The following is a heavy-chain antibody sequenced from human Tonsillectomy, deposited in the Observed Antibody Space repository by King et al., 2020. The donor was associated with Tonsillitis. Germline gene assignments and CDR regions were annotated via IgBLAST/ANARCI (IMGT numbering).Heavy chain of an antibody. J-gene: IGHJ4*02. CDR1: GFIFSNYW. CDR3: ASGSSPVGHETYTPNHDY. D-gene: IGHD1-14*01. V-gene: IGHV3-7*03. Sequence: VQLVESGGGLVQPGGSLRLSCAASGFIFSNYWMSWVRQAPGKGLEWVANIKHDGSDKHYVDSVKGRFTISRDNAKSSMYLHMDSLRAEDTAVYYCASGSSPVGHETYTPNHDYWGRGTLVTVSS. CDR2: IKHDGSDK.